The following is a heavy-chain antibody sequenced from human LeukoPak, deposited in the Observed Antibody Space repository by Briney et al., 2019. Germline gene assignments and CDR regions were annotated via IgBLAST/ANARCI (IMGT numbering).Heavy chain of an antibody. CDR3: SRRVDSTRWFDP. D-gene: IGHD2-15*01. CDR1: GFTFSNYF. J-gene: IGHJ5*02. Sequence: GGSLRLSCAASGFTFSNYFMQWVRQAPGKGLVWVSRISGGGTTTIYADSVKGRFTISRDNAKNTLYLQMNSLRDDDTAVYYCSRRVDSTRWFDPWGQGTLVTVSS. V-gene: IGHV3-74*01. CDR2: ISGGGTTT.